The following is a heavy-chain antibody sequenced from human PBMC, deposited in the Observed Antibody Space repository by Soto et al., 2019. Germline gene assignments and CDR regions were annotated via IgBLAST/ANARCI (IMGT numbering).Heavy chain of an antibody. CDR1: GGSFSGYY. J-gene: IGHJ4*02. V-gene: IGHV4-34*01. Sequence: SETLSLTCAVYGGSFSGYYWTWIRQPPGKGLEWIGEINHSGSTNYKPSLTSRVTISVDTSKNQLSLKMSSVTAADTAVYYCARGRTLITGTSFDYWGQGTLVTVSS. CDR3: ARGRTLITGTSFDY. D-gene: IGHD1-20*01. CDR2: INHSGST.